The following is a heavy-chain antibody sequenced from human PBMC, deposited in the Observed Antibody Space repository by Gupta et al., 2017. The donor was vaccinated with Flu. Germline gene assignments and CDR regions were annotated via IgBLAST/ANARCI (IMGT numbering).Heavy chain of an antibody. CDR2: IYYSGNT. J-gene: IGHJ4*02. CDR3: ARIQVGASFFDY. V-gene: IGHV4-28*01. CDR1: SNW. D-gene: IGHD1-26*01. Sequence: SNWWGWIRQPPGKGLEWIGYIYYSGNTYYNPSLKSRVTMSLDTSKNQFSLNLSSVTAVDTAVYYCARIQVGASFFDYWGQGTLVTVSS.